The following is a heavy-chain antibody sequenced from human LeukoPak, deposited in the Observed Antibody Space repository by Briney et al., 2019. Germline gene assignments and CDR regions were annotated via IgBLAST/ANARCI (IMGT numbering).Heavy chain of an antibody. V-gene: IGHV3-23*01. CDR3: AKGYDYVWGSYRLHAFDI. D-gene: IGHD3-16*02. Sequence: GGSLRLSCVASGFPFSGYALSWVRQAPGKGLEWVSTISGGPCRTYYAASVAGRFTISRANSRNTLYLQMNSLRAEDTAVYYCAKGYDYVWGSYRLHAFDIWGQGTMVTVSS. CDR2: ISGGPCRT. J-gene: IGHJ3*02. CDR1: GFPFSGYA.